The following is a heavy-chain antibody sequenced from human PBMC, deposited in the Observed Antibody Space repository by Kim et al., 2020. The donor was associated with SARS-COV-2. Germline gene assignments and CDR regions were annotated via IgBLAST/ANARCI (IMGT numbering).Heavy chain of an antibody. CDR2: IYHSGNT. CDR1: GDSISTTNW. V-gene: IGHV4-4*02. J-gene: IGHJ4*02. D-gene: IGHD1-26*01. CDR3: ARLRTDTGSCFRFDY. Sequence: SETLSLTCAVSGDSISTTNWWSWVRQPPGKGLEWIGEIYHSGNTNYNPSLKSRVSISVDNSKNQFSLRLNSVTAADTAVYYCARLRTDTGSCFRFDYWGQGTLVTVSS.